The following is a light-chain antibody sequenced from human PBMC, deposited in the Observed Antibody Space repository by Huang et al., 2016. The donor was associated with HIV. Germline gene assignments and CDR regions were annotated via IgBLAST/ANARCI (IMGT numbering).Light chain of an antibody. CDR3: QQSYSTPPYT. CDR1: QSIGKN. Sequence: MTQSPSSLSASVGDRVTITCRASQSIGKNLNWYQQKVGKAPNLLIYSTSTLQSGVPSRFSGSGFGTDFILTISSLQPEDFATYYCQQSYSTPPYTFGQGTKLEI. V-gene: IGKV1-39*01. J-gene: IGKJ2*01. CDR2: STS.